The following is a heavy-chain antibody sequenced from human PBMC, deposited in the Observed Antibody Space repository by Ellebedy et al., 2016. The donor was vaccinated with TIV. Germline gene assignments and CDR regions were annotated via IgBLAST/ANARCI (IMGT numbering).Heavy chain of an antibody. CDR2: ITTSGFSV. J-gene: IGHJ2*01. CDR3: AKGLTGDRGGWGWYFDL. V-gene: IGHV3-23*05. D-gene: IGHD7-27*01. Sequence: GESLKISCAASGFTFSSYAMSWVRQAPGKGLEWVSGITTSGFSVYSGDSVKGRFSISRDTSKNTLYLQMNSLRVEDTAVYYCAKGLTGDRGGWGWYFDLWGRGTLVTVSS. CDR1: GFTFSSYA.